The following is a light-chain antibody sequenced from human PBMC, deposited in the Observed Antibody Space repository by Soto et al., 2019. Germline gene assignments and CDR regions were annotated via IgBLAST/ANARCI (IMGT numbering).Light chain of an antibody. CDR2: DAS. V-gene: IGKV1-5*01. CDR1: QSISSW. J-gene: IGKJ1*01. Sequence: DIQMTQSPSTLSASVGDRVTITCRASQSISSWLAWYQQKPGKAPKLLIYDASRLESGVPSRFSGSGSGTEFTLTISSLQPDDFATSYCQQYNSYSWTFGQGTKVEIK. CDR3: QQYNSYSWT.